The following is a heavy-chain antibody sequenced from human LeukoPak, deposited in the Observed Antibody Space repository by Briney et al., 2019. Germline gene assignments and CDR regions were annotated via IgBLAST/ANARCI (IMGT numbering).Heavy chain of an antibody. J-gene: IGHJ4*02. V-gene: IGHV3-48*04. CDR1: GFTFSTYS. CDR3: ARDNRGYDY. CDR2: ITSSSSAI. Sequence: GGSLRHSCAASGFTFSTYSMNWVRQAPGKGLEWISYITSSSSAIYYTDSVKGRFTVSRDNAKNSLYLQMNSLRAEDTAVYYCARDNRGYDYWGQGTLVTVSS. D-gene: IGHD5-12*01.